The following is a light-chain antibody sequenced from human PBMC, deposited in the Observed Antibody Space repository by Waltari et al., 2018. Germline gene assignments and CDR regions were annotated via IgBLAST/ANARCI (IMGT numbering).Light chain of an antibody. J-gene: IGLJ2*01. CDR2: VPS. V-gene: IGLV7-43*01. CDR1: TGAVNRGYY. CDR3: LLYYGGAQVV. Sequence: QTVVTQEPSLTVSPGGTVTLTCASSTGAVNRGYYPNWFQQKPGQRPRARIFVPSNTHSWTPARFSGSRLGGKAALTLSGVQPEDEAEYYCLLYYGGAQVVFGGGTKLTVL.